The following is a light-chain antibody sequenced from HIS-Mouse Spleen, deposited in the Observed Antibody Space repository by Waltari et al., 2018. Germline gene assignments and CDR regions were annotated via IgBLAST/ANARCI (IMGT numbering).Light chain of an antibody. Sequence: QSALTQPASVSVSPGQSITISCTGTSSDVGSYNLFSWYQQHPAKAPKLMIYEGSKRPSGVSNRFSGSKSGNTASLTISGLQAEDEADYYCCSYAGSSTWVFGGGTKLTVL. CDR1: SSDVGSYNL. V-gene: IGLV2-23*01. J-gene: IGLJ3*02. CDR3: CSYAGSSTWV. CDR2: EGS.